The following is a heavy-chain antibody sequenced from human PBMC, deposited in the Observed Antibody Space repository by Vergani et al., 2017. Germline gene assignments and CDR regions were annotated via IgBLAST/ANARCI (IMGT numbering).Heavy chain of an antibody. CDR1: GYTFTSYD. Sequence: QVQLVQSGAEVKKPGASVKVSCKASGYTFTSYDINWVRQATGQGLEWMGWMNPNSGGTNYAQKFQGRVTMTRDTSISTAYMELSRLRSDDTAVYYCARVIIAAAGKYYFDYWGQGTLVTVSS. J-gene: IGHJ4*02. V-gene: IGHV1-2*02. CDR2: MNPNSGGT. CDR3: ARVIIAAAGKYYFDY. D-gene: IGHD6-13*01.